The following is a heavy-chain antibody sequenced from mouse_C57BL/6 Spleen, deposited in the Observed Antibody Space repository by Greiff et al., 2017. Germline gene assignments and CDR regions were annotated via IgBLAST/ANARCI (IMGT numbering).Heavy chain of an antibody. CDR3: ARSSWYLDD. CDR2: IDPSDGYT. Sequence: QVQLKQPGAELVKPGASVKLSCKASGYTFTSYWMPWVKQRPGQGLEWVGEIDPSDGYTNYNQKFKGKATLTVDTSSSTADMQLSGLTSEDSAVYYCARSSWYLDDWGTGTTVTVSS. V-gene: IGHV1-50*01. CDR1: GYTFTSYW. J-gene: IGHJ1*03.